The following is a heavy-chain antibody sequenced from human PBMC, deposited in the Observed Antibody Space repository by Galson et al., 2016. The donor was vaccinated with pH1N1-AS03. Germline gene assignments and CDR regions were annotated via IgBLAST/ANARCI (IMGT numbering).Heavy chain of an antibody. CDR3: AREGKNRFRDYYYMDV. D-gene: IGHD2/OR15-2a*01. CDR1: RFTFSSYG. J-gene: IGHJ6*03. V-gene: IGHV3-48*01. CDR2: ISSSSNTI. Sequence: SLRLSCAASRFTFSSYGMNWVRQAPGKGLEWLSYISSSSNTIYYADSVEGRFTISRDYGKNSLYLQMNGLRAEDTAVYYCAREGKNRFRDYYYMDVWGKGTTVTVSS.